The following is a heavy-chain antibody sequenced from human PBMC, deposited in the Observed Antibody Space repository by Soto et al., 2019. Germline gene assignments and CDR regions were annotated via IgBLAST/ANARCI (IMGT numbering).Heavy chain of an antibody. V-gene: IGHV3-11*03. J-gene: IGHJ4*02. CDR3: VRSGDNYNVLDY. Sequence: AGGSLRLSCAASGFSISDHYMGWIRQAPGKGLEWVSYSSNSGTFTKYADSVKGRFSISRDNAKNSLYLEINSLRGEDTAIYYCVRSGDNYNVLDYWGQGTPVTVSS. CDR1: GFSISDHY. CDR2: SSNSGTFT. D-gene: IGHD3-10*02.